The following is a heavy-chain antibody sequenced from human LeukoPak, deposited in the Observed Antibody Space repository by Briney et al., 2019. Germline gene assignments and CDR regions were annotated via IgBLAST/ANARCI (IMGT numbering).Heavy chain of an antibody. D-gene: IGHD3-22*01. CDR3: AREAYYYDSSGYVHDAFDI. Sequence: GGSLRLSCAASGFTFSSYSMNWVRQAPGKGLEWVSSVSSRSSYIYHADSVKGRFTISRDNAKNSLYLQMNSLRAEDTAVYYCAREAYYYDSSGYVHDAFDIWGQGTVVTVSS. V-gene: IGHV3-21*01. J-gene: IGHJ3*02. CDR2: VSSRSSYI. CDR1: GFTFSSYS.